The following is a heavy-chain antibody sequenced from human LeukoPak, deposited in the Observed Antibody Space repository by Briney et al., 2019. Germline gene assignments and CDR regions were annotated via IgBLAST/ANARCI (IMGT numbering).Heavy chain of an antibody. J-gene: IGHJ4*02. D-gene: IGHD2/OR15-2a*01. V-gene: IGHV3-30-3*01. CDR3: ARGGLSIMGY. CDR1: GFTFSSYA. Sequence: QTWRSLRLSCAASGFTFSSYAMHWVRQAPGKGLEWVAVISYDGSNKYYADSVKGRFTISRDNARNSLYLQMNSLRAEDTAVYFCARGGLSIMGYWGQGTLVTVSS. CDR2: ISYDGSNK.